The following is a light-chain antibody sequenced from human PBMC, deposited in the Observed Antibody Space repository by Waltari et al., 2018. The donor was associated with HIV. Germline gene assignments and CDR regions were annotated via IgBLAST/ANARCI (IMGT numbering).Light chain of an antibody. Sequence: QSALTQPASVSGSPGQWITISCTGTNSDIGVYNFVSWYQQHPGKAPKLIIFEVSNRPAGCADRFSGYNAGNTAALTISALQDEDEADYYCSSYRSSRTWGFGGGTKLTVL. CDR3: SSYRSSRTWG. CDR2: EVS. J-gene: IGLJ3*02. V-gene: IGLV2-14*01. CDR1: NSDIGVYNF.